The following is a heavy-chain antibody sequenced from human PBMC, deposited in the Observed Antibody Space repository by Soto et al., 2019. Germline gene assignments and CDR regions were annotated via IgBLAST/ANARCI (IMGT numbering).Heavy chain of an antibody. CDR1: GGSIGSGDYY. V-gene: IGHV4-61*05. CDR2: YYYSPTT. Sequence: SETSSLTCTVTGGSIGSGDYYWGSIRHPPGKGLDCIGYYYYSPTTNHHPFRKSPVTLSRDKPKNQCSLKMNSETAADTAVLYCARYVIAHPNHFDPWGQGTLQTISS. D-gene: IGHD2-21*01. J-gene: IGHJ5*02. CDR3: ARYVIAHPNHFDP.